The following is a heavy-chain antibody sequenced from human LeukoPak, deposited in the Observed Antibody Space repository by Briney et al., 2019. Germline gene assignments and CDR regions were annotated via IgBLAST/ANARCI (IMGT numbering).Heavy chain of an antibody. CDR3: ASGTAFDI. V-gene: IGHV4-59*08. Sequence: SETLSLTCTVSGGSIGGYYWSWIRQPPGKGLEWIGYIYYSGSTNYNPSLKSRVTMSVDTSKNQFSLKLSSVTAADTAVYYCASGTAFDIWGQGTMVTVSS. CDR1: GGSIGGYY. J-gene: IGHJ3*02. CDR2: IYYSGST.